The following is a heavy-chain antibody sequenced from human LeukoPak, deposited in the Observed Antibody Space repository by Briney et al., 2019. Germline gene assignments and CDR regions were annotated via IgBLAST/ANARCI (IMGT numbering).Heavy chain of an antibody. J-gene: IGHJ6*02. Sequence: GGSLRLSCAASGFTFSSYAMSWVRQAPGKGLEWVSAISGSGGSTYYADSVKGRFTISRDNSKNTLYLQMNSLRAEDTAVYYCARDWPYSSGLSGWPSTDYYGMDVWGQGTTVTVSS. CDR2: ISGSGGST. CDR3: ARDWPYSSGLSGWPSTDYYGMDV. CDR1: GFTFSSYA. V-gene: IGHV3-23*01. D-gene: IGHD6-19*01.